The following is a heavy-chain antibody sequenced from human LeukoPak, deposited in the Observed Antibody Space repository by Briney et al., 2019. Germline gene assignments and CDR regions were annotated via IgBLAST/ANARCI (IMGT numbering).Heavy chain of an antibody. CDR2: INHSGST. CDR3: ARGEEMATAVDY. J-gene: IGHJ4*02. V-gene: IGHV4-34*01. D-gene: IGHD5-24*01. Sequence: SETLSLTCAVYGGSFSGYYWSWIHQPPGKGLEWIGEINHSGSTNYNPSLKSRVTILVDTSKNQFSLKLSSVTAADTAVYYCARGEEMATAVDYWGQGTLVTVSS. CDR1: GGSFSGYY.